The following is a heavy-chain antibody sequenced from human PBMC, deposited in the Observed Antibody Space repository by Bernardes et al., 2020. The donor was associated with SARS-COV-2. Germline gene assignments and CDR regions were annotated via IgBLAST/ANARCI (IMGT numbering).Heavy chain of an antibody. CDR1: GFTFSSYG. V-gene: IGHV3-30*18. CDR2: ISYDGSNK. D-gene: IGHD2-8*01. Sequence: GGSLRLSCAASGFTFSSYGMHWVRQAPGKGLEWVAVISYDGSNKYYADSVKGRFTISRDNSKNTLSLQMNSLRAEDTAVYYCAKDRFVLMVYASAMDVWGHGTTVTVSS. J-gene: IGHJ6*02. CDR3: AKDRFVLMVYASAMDV.